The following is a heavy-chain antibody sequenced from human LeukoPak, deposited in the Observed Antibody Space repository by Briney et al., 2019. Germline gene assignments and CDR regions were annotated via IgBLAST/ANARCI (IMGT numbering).Heavy chain of an antibody. Sequence: GGSLRLSCAASGFTFSSYSMNWVRQAPGKGLEWVSYISSSSSTIYYADSVKGRFTISRDNAKNSLYLQMNSLRVEDTALYYCTKDVTPGSADVWGQGTTVTVSS. CDR2: ISSSSSTI. V-gene: IGHV3-48*01. J-gene: IGHJ6*02. CDR3: TKDVTPGSADV. CDR1: GFTFSSYS. D-gene: IGHD3-10*01.